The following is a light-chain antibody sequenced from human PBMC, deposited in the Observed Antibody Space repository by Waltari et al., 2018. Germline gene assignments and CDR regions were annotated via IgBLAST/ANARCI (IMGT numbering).Light chain of an antibody. V-gene: IGLV2-11*01. CDR1: SSDVGGYNY. Sequence: QSALTQPRSVSGSPGQSVTISCTGNSSDVGGYNYVSWYQQHPAKAPTLIIYDVNKRPSGVPDRFSGSKSGNTASLTISGLQAEDEADYHCCSYAGSYTYVVFGGGTKLTVL. CDR2: DVN. J-gene: IGLJ2*01. CDR3: CSYAGSYTYVV.